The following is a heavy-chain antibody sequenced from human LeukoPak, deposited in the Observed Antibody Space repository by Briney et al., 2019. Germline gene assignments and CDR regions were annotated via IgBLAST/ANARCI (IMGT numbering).Heavy chain of an antibody. CDR3: ARDAVAGKYYFDY. J-gene: IGHJ4*02. Sequence: GGSLRLSCAASGFTFSSYAMHWVRQAPGKGLEWVAVISYDGSNKYYADSVKGRFTISRDNSKNTLYLQMNSLRAEDTAVYYCARDAVAGKYYFDYWGQGTLVTVSS. CDR1: GFTFSSYA. V-gene: IGHV3-30*04. CDR2: ISYDGSNK. D-gene: IGHD6-19*01.